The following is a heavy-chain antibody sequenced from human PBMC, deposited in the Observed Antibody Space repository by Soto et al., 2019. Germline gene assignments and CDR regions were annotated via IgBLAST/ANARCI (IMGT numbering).Heavy chain of an antibody. Sequence: GESLKSSCKGSGYSFSNSWIGWVRQMPGKGLEWMGIIYPCDSDTRYSPSFQGQVTISADKSISTAYLQWSSLKASDTAMYYCARHVTSLSIRPPTNFYQYYGIDVWGQGTTVTVSS. CDR2: IYPCDSDT. J-gene: IGHJ6*02. CDR1: GYSFSNSW. V-gene: IGHV5-51*01. D-gene: IGHD2-2*02. CDR3: ARHVTSLSIRPPTNFYQYYGIDV.